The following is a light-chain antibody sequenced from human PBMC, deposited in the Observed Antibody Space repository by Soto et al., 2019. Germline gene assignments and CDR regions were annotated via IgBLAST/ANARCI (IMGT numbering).Light chain of an antibody. CDR1: QGISNE. J-gene: IGKJ1*01. V-gene: IGKV1-6*01. CDR3: PQDYPYPWT. Sequence: IQMTQSPSSLSASVGDRVTITCRASQGISNELGWYQQRPGKAPKVLIYGASNLQSGVPSRFSGSASGTDFTLTIRSLQPEDFATYYSPQDYPYPWTFGKGTKVEMK. CDR2: GAS.